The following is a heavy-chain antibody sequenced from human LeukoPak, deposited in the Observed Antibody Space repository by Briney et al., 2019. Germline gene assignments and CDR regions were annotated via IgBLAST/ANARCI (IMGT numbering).Heavy chain of an antibody. D-gene: IGHD3-3*01. CDR2: IYYSGST. CDR3: ARGSGFWSGYSGNWFDP. J-gene: IGHJ5*02. CDR1: GGSISSYY. Sequence: PSETLSLTCTVSGGSISSYYWSWIRQPPGKGLEWIGYIYYSGSTNYNPSLKSRVTISVDTSKNQFSLKLSSVTAADTAVYYCARGSGFWSGYSGNWFDPWGQGTLVTVSS. V-gene: IGHV4-59*12.